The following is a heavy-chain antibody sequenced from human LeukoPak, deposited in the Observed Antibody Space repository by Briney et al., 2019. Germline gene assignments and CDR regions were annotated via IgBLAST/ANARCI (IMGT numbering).Heavy chain of an antibody. V-gene: IGHV1-69*04. CDR3: ARGLADSSGYYYGY. CDR2: IIPILGIA. Sequence: EASVKVSCKASGGTFSSYAISWVRQAPGQGLEWMGRIIPILGIANYAQKLQGRVTMTTDTSTSTAYMELRSLRSDDTAVYYCARGLADSSGYYYGYWGQGTLVTVSS. D-gene: IGHD3-22*01. CDR1: GGTFSSYA. J-gene: IGHJ4*02.